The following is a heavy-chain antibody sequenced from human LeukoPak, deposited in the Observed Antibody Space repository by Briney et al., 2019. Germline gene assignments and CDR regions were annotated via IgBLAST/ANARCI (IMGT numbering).Heavy chain of an antibody. CDR2: ISASGGST. J-gene: IGHJ4*02. CDR3: AKVGYYYGSGSYCLDY. Sequence: GGSLRLSCAASGFAFSDYVMNWVRQAPGKGLEWVSAISASGGSTYYANSVKGRFTISRDNSKNTLYLQMNSLRADDTAVYYCAKVGYYYGSGSYCLDYWGRGTLVTVSS. D-gene: IGHD3-10*01. CDR1: GFAFSDYV. V-gene: IGHV3-23*01.